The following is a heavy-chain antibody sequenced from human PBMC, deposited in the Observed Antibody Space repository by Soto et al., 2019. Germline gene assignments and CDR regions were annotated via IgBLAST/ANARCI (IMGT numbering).Heavy chain of an antibody. CDR2: IYYSGST. V-gene: IGHV4-61*01. CDR1: GGSVSSGSYY. CDR3: ARARYYYDSSGYYPDY. D-gene: IGHD3-22*01. Sequence: RSLTCTVSGGSVSSGSYYWSWIRQPPGKGLEWIGYIYYSGSTNYNPSLKSRVTISVDTSKNQFSLKLSSVTAADTAVYYCARARYYYDSSGYYPDYWGQGTLVTVSS. J-gene: IGHJ4*02.